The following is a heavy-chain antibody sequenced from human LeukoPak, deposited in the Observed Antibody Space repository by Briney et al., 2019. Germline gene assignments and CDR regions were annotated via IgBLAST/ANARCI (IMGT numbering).Heavy chain of an antibody. D-gene: IGHD2-15*01. CDR3: ISFASGEFH. CDR2: IESKADGGTT. V-gene: IGHV3-15*04. Sequence: KPGGSLRLSCAASGFTFSNAWMSWVRQAPAKGLEWVGRIESKADGGTTDYAAPVKGRFTISRDDSKKSVYLQMNSLKIEDTAVYYCISFASGEFHWGQGTLVTVSS. J-gene: IGHJ4*02. CDR1: GFTFSNAW.